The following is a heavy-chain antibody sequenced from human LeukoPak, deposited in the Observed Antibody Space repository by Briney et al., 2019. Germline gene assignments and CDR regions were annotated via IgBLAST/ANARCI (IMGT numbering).Heavy chain of an antibody. D-gene: IGHD4-17*01. CDR1: GFTFSSYS. CDR2: ISSSSSYI. CDR3: ARDESYGDYPSPYYGMDV. J-gene: IGHJ6*02. V-gene: IGHV3-21*01. Sequence: PGGSLRLSCAASGFTFSSYSMSWVRQAPGKGLEWVSSISSSSSYIYYADSVKGRFTISRGNAKNSLYLQMNSLRAEDTAVYYCARDESYGDYPSPYYGMDVWGQGTTVTVSS.